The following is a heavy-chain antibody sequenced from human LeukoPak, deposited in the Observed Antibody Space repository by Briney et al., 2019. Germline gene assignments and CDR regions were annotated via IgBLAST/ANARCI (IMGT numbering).Heavy chain of an antibody. V-gene: IGHV3-7*01. CDR1: GFTFSSYW. J-gene: IGHJ4*02. D-gene: IGHD2-15*01. Sequence: GGSLRPSCAASGFTFSSYWMSWVRQAPGKGLEWVANIKQDGGEIDYVDSVKGRFTISRDNSKNMLYLEMNSLSTEDMAVYYCAKVRYCSGVNCYPYDNWGQGTLVTVSS. CDR3: AKVRYCSGVNCYPYDN. CDR2: IKQDGGEI.